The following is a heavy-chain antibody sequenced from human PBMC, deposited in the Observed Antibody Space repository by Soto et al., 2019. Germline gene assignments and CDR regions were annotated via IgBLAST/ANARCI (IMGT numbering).Heavy chain of an antibody. V-gene: IGHV4-39*07. Sequence: SETLSLTCAVSGGSINSNNFCWGWLRQPPGKGLEWIGSICYSGSTNYNPSLKSRVTISVDTSKNQFSLKLSSVTAADTAVYYCARDIVLGGNGMDVWGQGTTVTVSS. D-gene: IGHD2-8*01. CDR1: GGSINSNNFC. J-gene: IGHJ6*02. CDR2: ICYSGST. CDR3: ARDIVLGGNGMDV.